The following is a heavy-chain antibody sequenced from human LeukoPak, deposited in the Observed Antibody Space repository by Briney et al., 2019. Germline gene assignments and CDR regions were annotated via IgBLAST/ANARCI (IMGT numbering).Heavy chain of an antibody. V-gene: IGHV4-61*02. D-gene: IGHD3-10*01. CDR3: ARVVDWLGPFDY. CDR1: GGSISSGSYY. Sequence: PSQTLSLTCTVSGGSISSGSYYWSWIRQPAGKGLEWIGRIYTSRSTNYNPSLKSRVTMSVDTSKNQFSLKLSSVTAADTAVYYCARVVDWLGPFDYWGQGTLVTVSS. CDR2: IYTSRST. J-gene: IGHJ4*02.